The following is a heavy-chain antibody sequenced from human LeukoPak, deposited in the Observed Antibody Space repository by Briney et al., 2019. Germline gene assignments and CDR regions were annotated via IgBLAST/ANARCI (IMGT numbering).Heavy chain of an antibody. CDR3: AGSSGGTQLDY. CDR1: GGTFSSYA. V-gene: IGHV1-69*04. CDR2: IIPILGIA. D-gene: IGHD2-15*01. J-gene: IGHJ4*02. Sequence: SVKVSCKASGGTFSSYAISWVRQAPGQGLEWMGRIIPILGIANYAQKFQGRVTITADKSTSTAHMELSSLRSEDTAVYYCAGSSGGTQLDYWGQGTLVTVSS.